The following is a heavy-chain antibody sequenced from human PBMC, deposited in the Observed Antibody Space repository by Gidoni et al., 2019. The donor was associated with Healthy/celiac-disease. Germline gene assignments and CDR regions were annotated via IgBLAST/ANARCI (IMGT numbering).Heavy chain of an antibody. CDR3: ARPRVTMVRGVIVYYFDY. CDR1: GYSISSGSH. Sequence: QVQLQESGPGLVKPTETLSLTCTVSGYSISSGSHWGWFRQPPGKGLAWIGSIYHRGSTYSNPSLKSRVTISVDTSKNQFSLKLSSVTAADTAVYYCARPRVTMVRGVIVYYFDYWGQGTLVTVSS. V-gene: IGHV4-38-2*02. D-gene: IGHD3-10*01. J-gene: IGHJ4*02. CDR2: IYHRGST.